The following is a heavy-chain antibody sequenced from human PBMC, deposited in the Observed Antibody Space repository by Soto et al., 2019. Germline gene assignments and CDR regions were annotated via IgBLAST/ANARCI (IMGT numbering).Heavy chain of an antibody. CDR2: ISANSGNT. D-gene: IGHD2-21*02. CDR1: GFGLSTYA. CDR3: ALPSCGGDCYSPFDY. V-gene: IGHV3-23*01. J-gene: IGHJ4*02. Sequence: ELQLLESGGGFVQPGGSLRLSCTASGFGLSTYAISWVRQAPGKGLEWVSVISANSGNTDYADSVKGRFTISRDKSENTVFLQMNRLRAEYTAVYYCALPSCGGDCYSPFDYWGQRTLVTVSS.